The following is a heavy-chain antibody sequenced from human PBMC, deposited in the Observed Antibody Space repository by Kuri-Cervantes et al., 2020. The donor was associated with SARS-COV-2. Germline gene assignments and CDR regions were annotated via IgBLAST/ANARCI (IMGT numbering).Heavy chain of an antibody. CDR1: GFTFSKYD. D-gene: IGHD4-23*01. J-gene: IGHJ4*02. CDR2: IYSGGST. Sequence: GESLKISCAASGFTFSKYDMHWVRQAPGKGLEWVSVIYSGGSTYYADSVKGRFTISRDNSKNTLYLQMNSLRAEDTAVYYCARDHGGIMYYFDYWGQGTLVAVSS. CDR3: ARDHGGIMYYFDY. V-gene: IGHV3-53*01.